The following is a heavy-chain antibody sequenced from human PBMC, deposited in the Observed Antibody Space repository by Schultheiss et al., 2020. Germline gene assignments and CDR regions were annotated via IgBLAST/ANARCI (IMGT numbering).Heavy chain of an antibody. V-gene: IGHV3-7*01. CDR1: GFSFSEHW. Sequence: GGSLRLSCAASGFSFSEHWMSWVRQAPGKGLEWVANIKQDGSEKYYVDSVKGRFTISRDNAKNSLYLQMNSLRAEDTAVYYCARVWHPNPKLYFDYWGQGTLVTVSS. J-gene: IGHJ4*02. CDR3: ARVWHPNPKLYFDY. CDR2: IKQDGSEK. D-gene: IGHD1-14*01.